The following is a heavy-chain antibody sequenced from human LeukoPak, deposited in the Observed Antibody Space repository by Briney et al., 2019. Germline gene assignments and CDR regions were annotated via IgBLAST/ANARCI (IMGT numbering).Heavy chain of an antibody. CDR1: GFTFSSYS. CDR3: ARDRSTNSYAEYFFDY. D-gene: IGHD5-18*01. CDR2: ISAISTYI. Sequence: PGGSLRLFCAASGFTFSSYSMNWVRQAPGKGLEWVSSISAISTYIYYADSVKGRFSISRDNAKNSLFLQMNSLRAEDTALYYCARDRSTNSYAEYFFDYWGQGTLVTVSS. V-gene: IGHV3-21*01. J-gene: IGHJ4*02.